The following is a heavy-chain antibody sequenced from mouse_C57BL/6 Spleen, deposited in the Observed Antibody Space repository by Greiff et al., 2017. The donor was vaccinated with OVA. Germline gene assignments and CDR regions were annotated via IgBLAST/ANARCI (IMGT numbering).Heavy chain of an antibody. V-gene: IGHV5-17*01. CDR3: AIITTAVAGYMDD. D-gene: IGHD1-1*01. CDR2: ISSGSSTI. CDR1: GFTFSDYG. Sequence: EVQLQESGGGLVKPGGSLKLSCAASGFTFSDYGMHWVRQAPEKGLEWVAYISSGSSTIYYADTVKGRFTISRDNAKNTLFLQMTSLRSEDTAMYYCAIITTAVAGYMDDWGTGTTVTVSS. J-gene: IGHJ1*03.